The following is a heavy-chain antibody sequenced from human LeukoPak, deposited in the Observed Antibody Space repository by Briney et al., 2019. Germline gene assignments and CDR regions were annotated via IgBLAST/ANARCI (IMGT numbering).Heavy chain of an antibody. V-gene: IGHV3-23*01. J-gene: IGHJ4*02. CDR2: ISGSGGST. D-gene: IGHD3-22*01. Sequence: GGSLRLSCAASGFTFSSYGMSWVRQAPGKGLEWVSAISGSGGSTYYADSVKGRFTISRDNSKNTLYLQMNSLRAEDTAVYYCARGLDSSGYYLTAFDYWGQGTLVTVSS. CDR3: ARGLDSSGYYLTAFDY. CDR1: GFTFSSYG.